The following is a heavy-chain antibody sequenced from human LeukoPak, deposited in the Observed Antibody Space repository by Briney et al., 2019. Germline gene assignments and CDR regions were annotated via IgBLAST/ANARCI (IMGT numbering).Heavy chain of an antibody. V-gene: IGHV1-2*02. J-gene: IGHJ3*02. CDR1: GYTFTGYY. D-gene: IGHD3-10*01. Sequence: GASVKVSCKASGYTFTGYYMHWVRQAPGQGLEWMGWINPNSGGTNYAQKFQGRVTMTRDTSISTAYMELSRLRSDDTAVYYGAGSSPMAGGPDASGGGAFDIWGQGTMVTVSS. CDR3: AGSSPMAGGPDASGGGAFDI. CDR2: INPNSGGT.